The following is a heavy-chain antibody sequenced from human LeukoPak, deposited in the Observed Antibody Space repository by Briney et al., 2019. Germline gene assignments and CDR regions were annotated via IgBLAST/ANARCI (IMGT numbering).Heavy chain of an antibody. CDR3: AKAFGGYDYFDY. Sequence: GSLRLSCAASGFTFSSYAMCWVRQAPGKGLDWASPISGSGDSTYYADSVKGRFTISRDNSKNSLYLQMDSLRAEDTAVYYCAKAFGGYDYFDYWGQGTLVTVSS. CDR2: ISGSGDST. CDR1: GFTFSSYA. D-gene: IGHD5-12*01. V-gene: IGHV3-23*01. J-gene: IGHJ4*02.